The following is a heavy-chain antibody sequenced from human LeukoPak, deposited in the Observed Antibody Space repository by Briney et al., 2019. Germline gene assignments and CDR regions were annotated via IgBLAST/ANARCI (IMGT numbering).Heavy chain of an antibody. D-gene: IGHD4-17*01. Sequence: GGSLRLSCAASGFTFSNYGMNWVRQAPGKGLEWVSAISGSGGSTYYADSVKGRFTISRDNSKNTLYLQMNSLRAEDTAVYYCAKKETTVTNHFDYWGQGTLVTVSS. CDR1: GFTFSNYG. J-gene: IGHJ4*02. CDR3: AKKETTVTNHFDY. CDR2: ISGSGGST. V-gene: IGHV3-23*01.